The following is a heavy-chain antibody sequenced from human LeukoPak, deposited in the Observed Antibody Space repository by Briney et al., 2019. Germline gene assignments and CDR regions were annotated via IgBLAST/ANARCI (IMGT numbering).Heavy chain of an antibody. CDR3: ARGPQQLVLYVEY. V-gene: IGHV3-30-3*01. CDR2: ISSDGSNK. Sequence: QSGGSLRLSCAASGFTFSSYAIHWVRQAPGKGLEWVAVISSDGSNKYYADSVKGRFTISGDNSKNTLYLQMNSLRTEDTAVYYCARGPQQLVLYVEYWGQGTLVTVSS. D-gene: IGHD6-13*01. CDR1: GFTFSSYA. J-gene: IGHJ4*02.